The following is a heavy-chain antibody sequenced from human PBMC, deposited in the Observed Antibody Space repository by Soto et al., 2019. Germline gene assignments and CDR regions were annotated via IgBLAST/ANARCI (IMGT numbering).Heavy chain of an antibody. V-gene: IGHV4-30-4*01. D-gene: IGHD3-16*01. CDR3: PREHPGITGFGGACGR. Sequence: SETLSLTCTVSGGSISSGDYYWSWIRQPPGKGLEWIGYIYYSGSTYYNPSLKSRVTISVDTSKNQFSLKLSSVTAADTAVYYCPREHPGITGFGGACGRWGQQPVDTVPS. CDR2: IYYSGST. CDR1: GGSISSGDYY. J-gene: IGHJ4*02.